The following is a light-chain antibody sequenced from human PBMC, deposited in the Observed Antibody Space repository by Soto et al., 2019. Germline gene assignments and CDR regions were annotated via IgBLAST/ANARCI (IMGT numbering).Light chain of an antibody. CDR2: EVG. J-gene: IGLJ3*02. V-gene: IGLV2-14*01. CDR3: SSFTSSSTWV. CDR1: NSDVGGYNY. Sequence: QSVLTQPASVSGSPGQSITISCTGTNSDVGGYNYVSWYQHHPGKAPKLMIYEVGKRPSGVSNRFSASKSGNTASLTISGLQAEDEADYYCSSFTSSSTWVFGGGTMVTVL.